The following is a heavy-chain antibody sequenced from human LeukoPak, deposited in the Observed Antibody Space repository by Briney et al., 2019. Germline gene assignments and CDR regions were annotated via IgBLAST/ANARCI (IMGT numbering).Heavy chain of an antibody. CDR1: RFTFSNYW. Sequence: PGGSLRLSCAASRFTFSNYWMSWVRQAPGKGLEWVANMNQDGSEKYYVDSVKGRFTISRDNAKNSLYLQMNSLRAEGTAVYYCARHCSSTSCNDAFDIWGQGTMVTVSS. V-gene: IGHV3-7*01. CDR3: ARHCSSTSCNDAFDI. J-gene: IGHJ3*02. CDR2: MNQDGSEK. D-gene: IGHD2-2*01.